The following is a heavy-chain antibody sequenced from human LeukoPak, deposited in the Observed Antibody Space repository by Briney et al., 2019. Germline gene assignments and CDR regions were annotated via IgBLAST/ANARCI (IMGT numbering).Heavy chain of an antibody. D-gene: IGHD2-15*01. CDR1: GDSISSNY. CDR2: IYTSENT. CDR3: ARGKYQISIFCSGGNCYPGAFDI. V-gene: IGHV4-4*07. Sequence: PSETLSLTCTVSGDSISSNYWSWIRQSAGKGLEWIGRIYTSENTIYNPSLKSRVTMLVDTSKNQFSLELTSVTAADTAVYFCARGKYQISIFCSGGNCYPGAFDIWGQGTMGTVSS. J-gene: IGHJ3*02.